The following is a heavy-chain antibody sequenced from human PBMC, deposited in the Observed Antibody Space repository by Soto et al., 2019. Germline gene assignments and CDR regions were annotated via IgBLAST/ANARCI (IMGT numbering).Heavy chain of an antibody. V-gene: IGHV1-58*01. CDR3: AALEYDFWSGYPSGMDV. CDR1: GFTFTSSA. CDR2: IVVGSGNT. D-gene: IGHD3-3*01. Sequence: QMQLVQSGPEVKKPGTSVKVSCKASGFTFTSSAVQWVRQARGQRLEWIGWIVVGSGNTNYAQKFKERVTITRDMSTSTAYMELSSLRSEDTAVYYCAALEYDFWSGYPSGMDVWGQGTTVTVSS. J-gene: IGHJ6*02.